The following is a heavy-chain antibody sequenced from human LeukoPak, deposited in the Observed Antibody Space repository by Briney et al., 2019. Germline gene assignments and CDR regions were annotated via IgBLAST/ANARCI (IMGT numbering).Heavy chain of an antibody. D-gene: IGHD2-15*01. CDR1: GVSVNTNY. CDR3: HTQGY. CDR2: IFSGGST. J-gene: IGHJ4*02. V-gene: IGHV3-53*01. Sequence: GGSLRLSCAASGVSVNTNYMSWVRQAPGKGLDWVAVIFSGGSTYYADSVKGRSTISRDNSKNTLNLQMNSLRADDTALYYCHTQGYWGQGSLVTVSS.